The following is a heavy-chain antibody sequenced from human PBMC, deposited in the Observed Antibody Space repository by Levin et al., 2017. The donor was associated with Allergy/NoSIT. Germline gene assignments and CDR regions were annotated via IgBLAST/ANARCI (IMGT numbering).Heavy chain of an antibody. CDR2: IKQDGSDK. D-gene: IGHD3-10*01. J-gene: IGHJ4*02. CDR3: ARDHDGEDEYFDF. V-gene: IGHV3-7*01. Sequence: PGGSLRLSCAASGFTFRTFWMSWVRQAPGKGPEWVANIKQDGSDKYYVDSVEGRFTVSRDNAKNSLYLQMNSLRVEDTAVYYCARDHDGEDEYFDFWDQGTLVTVSS. CDR1: GFTFRTFW.